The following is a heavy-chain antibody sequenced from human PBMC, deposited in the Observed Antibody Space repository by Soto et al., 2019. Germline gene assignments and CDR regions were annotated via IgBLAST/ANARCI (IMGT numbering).Heavy chain of an antibody. Sequence: EGQLVESGGGLVQPGGSLILSCAASGLIFSDYRMDWVRQAPGKGLEWVGRIRRKANSYTTVYAASVKGRFTISRDDSKNPRYVQKTTLQSEDTAVYNCAMIGGWSVASGGMDVWDQGTTVTVSS. V-gene: IGHV3-72*01. D-gene: IGHD6-19*01. CDR2: IRRKANSYTT. CDR3: AMIGGWSVASGGMDV. CDR1: GLIFSDYR. J-gene: IGHJ6*02.